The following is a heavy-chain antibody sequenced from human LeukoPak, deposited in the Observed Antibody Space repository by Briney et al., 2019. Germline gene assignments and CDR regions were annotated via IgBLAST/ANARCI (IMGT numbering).Heavy chain of an antibody. J-gene: IGHJ5*02. V-gene: IGHV3-11*01. CDR1: GFTFNDYY. Sequence: GGSLRLSCAASGFTFNDYYMSWIRQAPGKGLEWVSYISNSGGNRHYADSVKGRFTISRDNAKKSVYLQMNSLRADDTAVYYCARAAGWLDPWGQGTLVTVSS. CDR3: ARAAGWLDP. CDR2: ISNSGGNR.